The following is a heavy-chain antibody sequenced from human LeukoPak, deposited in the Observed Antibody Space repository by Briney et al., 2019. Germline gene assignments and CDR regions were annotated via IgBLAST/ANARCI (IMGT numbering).Heavy chain of an antibody. CDR3: AREGYAASFDY. J-gene: IGHJ4*02. CDR1: GFTFSSYA. D-gene: IGHD5-12*01. CDR2: ISSNGGST. V-gene: IGHV3-64*01. Sequence: PGGSLRLSCAASGFTFSSYAMHWVRQAPGKGLEYVSAISSNGGSTYYANSVKGRFTISRDNSKNTLYLQMGSLRAEDMAVYYCAREGYAASFDYWGQGTLVTVSS.